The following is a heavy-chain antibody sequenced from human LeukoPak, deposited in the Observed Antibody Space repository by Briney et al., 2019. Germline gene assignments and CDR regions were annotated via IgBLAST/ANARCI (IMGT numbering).Heavy chain of an antibody. Sequence: GGSLRLSCAASGFTFSGYWMSWVRQTPEKGLEWVANIKQDGYEKYYADSVKGRFTISRDNSKNTLYLQMNSLRAEDTAVYYCAGDYGDRSIVWGQGTLVTVSS. CDR1: GFTFSGYW. J-gene: IGHJ4*02. D-gene: IGHD4-17*01. V-gene: IGHV3-7*01. CDR3: AGDYGDRSIV. CDR2: IKQDGYEK.